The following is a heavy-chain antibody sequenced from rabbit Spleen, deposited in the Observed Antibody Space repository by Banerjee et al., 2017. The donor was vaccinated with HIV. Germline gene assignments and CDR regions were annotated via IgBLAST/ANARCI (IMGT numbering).Heavy chain of an antibody. J-gene: IGHJ4*01. Sequence: QQQLVESGGGLVKPGGTLTLTCKASEIDFSRDYMCWVRQAPGKGLEWIACIYAGSSGSTYYASWAKGRFTISKTSSTTVTLQVTSLTAADTATYFCARDPTDSRIWFNLWGPGTLVTVS. CDR3: ARDPTDSRIWFNL. CDR1: EIDFSRDY. D-gene: IGHD4-2*01. CDR2: IYAGSSGST. V-gene: IGHV1S45*01.